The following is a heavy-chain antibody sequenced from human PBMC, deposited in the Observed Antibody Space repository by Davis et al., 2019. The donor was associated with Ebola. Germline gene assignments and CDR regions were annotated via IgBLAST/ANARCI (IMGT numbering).Heavy chain of an antibody. Sequence: GESLKISCAASGFTFSSYWMHWVRQAPGKGLVWVSRINSDGSSTSYADSVKGRFTISRDNAKNTLYLQMNSLRAEDTAVYYCARGPYCGGDCYPYTEYFQHWGQGTLVTVSS. V-gene: IGHV3-74*01. CDR3: ARGPYCGGDCYPYTEYFQH. CDR1: GFTFSSYW. D-gene: IGHD2-21*02. CDR2: INSDGSST. J-gene: IGHJ1*01.